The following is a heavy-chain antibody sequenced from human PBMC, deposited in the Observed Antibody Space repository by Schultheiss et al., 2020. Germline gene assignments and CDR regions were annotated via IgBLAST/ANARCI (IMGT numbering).Heavy chain of an antibody. D-gene: IGHD3-22*01. Sequence: GGSLRLSCAASGFPFSIYWMHWVRQAPGKGLEWVSAISGSGGSTYYADSVKGRVTISRDNSKNTLYLQMNNLRAEDTAQYYCAKEERADFDSRGYNYAFDYWGQGSLVTVSS. J-gene: IGHJ4*02. CDR3: AKEERADFDSRGYNYAFDY. CDR2: ISGSGGST. V-gene: IGHV3-23*01. CDR1: GFPFSIYW.